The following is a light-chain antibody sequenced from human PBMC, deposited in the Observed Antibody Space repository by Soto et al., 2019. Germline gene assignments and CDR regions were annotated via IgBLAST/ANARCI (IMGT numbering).Light chain of an antibody. V-gene: IGLV2-8*01. CDR1: SSDVGGYKY. CDR3: SSYAGSILGV. J-gene: IGLJ3*02. Sequence: QSALTQPPSASGSPGQSVTISCTGTSSDVGGYKYVSWYQQHPGKAPKLMIYEVSKRPSGVPDRFSGSKSGNTASLTVSGLQAVDEADYYCSSYAGSILGVFGGGTKLTVL. CDR2: EVS.